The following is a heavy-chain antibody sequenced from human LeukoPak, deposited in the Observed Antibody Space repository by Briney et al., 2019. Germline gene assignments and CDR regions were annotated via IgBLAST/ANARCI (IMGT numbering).Heavy chain of an antibody. CDR1: GFTFSSYS. J-gene: IGHJ4*02. CDR2: MKPDGTEK. V-gene: IGHV3-7*01. Sequence: GGSLRLSCAASGFTFSSYSMNWVRQAPGEGLEWVAHMKPDGTEKYYLGSVKGRFTISRDNAKNSLYLQMNSLRPEDTAVYYCARDAGYGNWVVDYWGQGTLVTVSS. D-gene: IGHD4-23*01. CDR3: ARDAGYGNWVVDY.